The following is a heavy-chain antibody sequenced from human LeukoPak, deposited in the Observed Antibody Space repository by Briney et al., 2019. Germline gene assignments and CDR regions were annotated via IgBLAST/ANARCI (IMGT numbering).Heavy chain of an antibody. CDR2: IYYSRST. J-gene: IGHJ4*02. D-gene: IGHD6-25*01. V-gene: IGHV4-59*12. Sequence: SETLSLTCTVSGGSISSYYWSWIRQPPGKGLEWIGYIYYSRSTNYNPSLKSRVTISVDTSKNQFSLKLSSVTAADTAVYYCARWGLAARSSGFFDYWGQGTLVTVSS. CDR3: ARWGLAARSSGFFDY. CDR1: GGSISSYY.